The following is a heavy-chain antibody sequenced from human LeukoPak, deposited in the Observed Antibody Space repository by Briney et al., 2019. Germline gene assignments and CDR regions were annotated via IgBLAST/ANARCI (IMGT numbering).Heavy chain of an antibody. CDR3: ASFGAYCGGDCYSRFPDYYYYGLDV. CDR1: GGSISSYY. J-gene: IGHJ6*02. Sequence: SETLSLTCTVSGGSISSYYWSWVRQPPGKGLEWVGYIYYSGNTNYNPSLKSRVTISVDTSKNQFSLKLNSVTAADTAVYYCASFGAYCGGDCYSRFPDYYYYGLDVWGQGTTVTVSS. D-gene: IGHD2-21*02. CDR2: IYYSGNT. V-gene: IGHV4-59*01.